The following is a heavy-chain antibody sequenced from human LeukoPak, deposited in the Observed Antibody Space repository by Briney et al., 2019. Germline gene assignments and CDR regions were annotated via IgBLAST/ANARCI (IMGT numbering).Heavy chain of an antibody. CDR2: IIPIFGTA. CDR3: ARDSYYYDSSGNY. V-gene: IGHV1-69*13. Sequence: GASVKVSCKASGGTFSSYAISWVRQAPGQGLEWMGGIIPIFGTANYAQKFQGRVTITADESTSTDYMELSSLRSEDTAVYYCARDSYYYDSSGNYWGQGTLVTVSS. D-gene: IGHD3-22*01. CDR1: GGTFSSYA. J-gene: IGHJ4*02.